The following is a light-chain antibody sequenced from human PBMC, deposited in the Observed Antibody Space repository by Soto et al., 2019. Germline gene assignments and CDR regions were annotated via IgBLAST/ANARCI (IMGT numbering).Light chain of an antibody. Sequence: EIVLTQSPATLSLSRGERATLSCRASQSVSSYLAWYQQKPGQAPRLLIYDASNRATGIPARFSGSGSGTDFTLTISSLEPEDFAVYYCQQRSNWPITFGQGTRREIK. CDR2: DAS. CDR1: QSVSSY. J-gene: IGKJ5*01. CDR3: QQRSNWPIT. V-gene: IGKV3-11*01.